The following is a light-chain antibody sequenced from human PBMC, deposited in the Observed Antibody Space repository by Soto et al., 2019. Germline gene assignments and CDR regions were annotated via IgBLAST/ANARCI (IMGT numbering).Light chain of an antibody. CDR1: QNINRW. CDR3: QQFHTYPLT. Sequence: DIQMTQSPSTLSASVGDRVTITCRASQNINRWLACYQEKPGKAPKLLIYDASRSQSGVPPRFSGSGFGTEFSFTISSLQPDDFATYYCQQFHTYPLTFGGETKVEIK. CDR2: DAS. V-gene: IGKV1-5*01. J-gene: IGKJ4*01.